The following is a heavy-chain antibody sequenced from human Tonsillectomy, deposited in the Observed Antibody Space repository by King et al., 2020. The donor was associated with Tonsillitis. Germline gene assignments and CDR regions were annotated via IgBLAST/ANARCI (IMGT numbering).Heavy chain of an antibody. V-gene: IGHV3-23*04. CDR3: AKAYYGSGSYYNCLDY. Sequence: VQLVESGGGLVQPGGSLRLSCAASGFTVSSYAMSWVRQAPGKGLEVVSALTGSGGSTYYADSVKGRFTISRDNSKNTLFLQMNRLRAEDTAVYYCAKAYYGSGSYYNCLDYWGQGTLVTVSS. CDR2: LTGSGGST. CDR1: GFTVSSYA. J-gene: IGHJ4*02. D-gene: IGHD3-10*01.